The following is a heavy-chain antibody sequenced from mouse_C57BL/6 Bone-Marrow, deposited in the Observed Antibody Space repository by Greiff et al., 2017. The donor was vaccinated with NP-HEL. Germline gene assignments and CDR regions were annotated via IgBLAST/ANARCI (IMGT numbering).Heavy chain of an antibody. CDR3: ARDDEYFDV. CDR1: GYAFSSSW. V-gene: IGHV1-82*01. CDR2: IYPGDGDT. J-gene: IGHJ1*03. Sequence: VKPGASVKISCKASGYAFSSSWMNWVKQRPGKGLEWIGRIYPGDGDTNYNGKFKGKATLTADKSSSTAYMQLSSLTSEDSAVYFCARDDEYFDVWGTGTTVTVSS.